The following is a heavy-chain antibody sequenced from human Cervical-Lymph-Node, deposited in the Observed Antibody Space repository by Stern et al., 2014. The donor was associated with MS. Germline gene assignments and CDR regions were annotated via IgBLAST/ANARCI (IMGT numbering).Heavy chain of an antibody. CDR3: AKDLGGNAFDY. V-gene: IGHV3-30*18. J-gene: IGHJ4*02. Sequence: VQLVESGGGVVQPGRSLRLSCAASRFSFSDYGIHWVRQAPGKALAWVAVISYDGTHKYYTDSVKGRGTISRDNSKNTVYLEMNSLRSDDTAVYYCAKDLGGNAFDYWGQGTLVIVSS. CDR1: RFSFSDYG. D-gene: IGHD4-23*01. CDR2: ISYDGTHK.